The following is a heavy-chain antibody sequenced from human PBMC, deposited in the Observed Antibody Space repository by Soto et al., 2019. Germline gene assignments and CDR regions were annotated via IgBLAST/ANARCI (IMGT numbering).Heavy chain of an antibody. CDR1: GFTFSHYA. D-gene: IGHD3-3*01. V-gene: IGHV3-33*01. Sequence: QVHLVESGGAVVQPGRSLTLSCSASGFTFSHYAMHWVRQAPGKGLEWVALISYDGSNDYYRESVKGRFTISRDNSKNTMFLQLIGLSADDTAVYYCARAGGDFRSGLLFYYGSWGQGSLVTVSS. CDR3: ARAGGDFRSGLLFYYGS. CDR2: ISYDGSND. J-gene: IGHJ4*03.